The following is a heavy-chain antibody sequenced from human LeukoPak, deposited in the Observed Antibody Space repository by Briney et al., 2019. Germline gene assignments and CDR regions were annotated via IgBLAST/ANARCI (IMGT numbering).Heavy chain of an antibody. J-gene: IGHJ4*02. CDR1: GFTFSSYW. CDR2: IKQDGSEK. D-gene: IGHD5-18*01. CDR3: ARDLFGYSYRFDY. Sequence: HPGGSLRLSCAASGFTFSSYWMSWVRQAPGKGLEWVANIKQDGSEKYYVDSVKGRFTISRDNAKNSLYLQMNSLRAEDTAVYYCARDLFGYSYRFDYWGQGTLVTVSS. V-gene: IGHV3-7*01.